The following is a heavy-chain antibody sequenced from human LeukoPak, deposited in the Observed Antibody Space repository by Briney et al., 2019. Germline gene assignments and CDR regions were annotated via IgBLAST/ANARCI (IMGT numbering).Heavy chain of an antibody. Sequence: SETLSLTCTVSGGSISSYYWSWIRQPPGKGLEWIGYIYYSGSTNYNPSLKSRVTISVDTSKNQVSMKLSSVTAADTAVYYCARHVDTAMVTIDYWGQGTLVTVSS. D-gene: IGHD5-18*01. CDR3: ARHVDTAMVTIDY. CDR2: IYYSGST. CDR1: GGSISSYY. V-gene: IGHV4-59*01. J-gene: IGHJ4*02.